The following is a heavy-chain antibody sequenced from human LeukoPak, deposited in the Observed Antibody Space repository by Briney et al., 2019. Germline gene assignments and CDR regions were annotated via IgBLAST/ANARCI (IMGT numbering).Heavy chain of an antibody. CDR2: IYHSGST. D-gene: IGHD3-3*01. V-gene: IGHV4-30-2*01. CDR1: GGSISSGGYY. Sequence: SETLSLTCTVSGGSISSGGYYWSWTRQPPGKGLEWIGYIYHSGSTYYNPSLKSRVTISVDRSKNQFSLKLSYVTAADTAVYYCARGNTIFGVVNYMDVWGKGTTVTVSS. J-gene: IGHJ6*03. CDR3: ARGNTIFGVVNYMDV.